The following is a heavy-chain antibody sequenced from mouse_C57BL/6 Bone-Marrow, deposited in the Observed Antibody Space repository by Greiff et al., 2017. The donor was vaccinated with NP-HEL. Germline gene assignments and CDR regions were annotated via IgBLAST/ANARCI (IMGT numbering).Heavy chain of an antibody. V-gene: IGHV5-15*01. Sequence: EVKLMESGGGLVQPGGSLKLSCAASGFTFSDYGMAWVRQAPRKGPEWVAFISNLAYSIYYADTVTGRFTISRENAKNTLYLERSRLRSEDTAMYYCARQGWLLRGWYFDVWGTGTTVTVSS. CDR3: ARQGWLLRGWYFDV. CDR2: ISNLAYSI. D-gene: IGHD2-3*01. CDR1: GFTFSDYG. J-gene: IGHJ1*03.